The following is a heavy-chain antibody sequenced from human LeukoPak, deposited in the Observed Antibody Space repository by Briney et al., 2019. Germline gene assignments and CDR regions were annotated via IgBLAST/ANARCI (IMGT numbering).Heavy chain of an antibody. CDR2: IYHSGST. V-gene: IGHV4-38-2*02. CDR3: ARGGYYDSSGYFTDFDY. Sequence: PSETLSLTCTVSGYSISSGYYWGWIRQPPGKGLEWIGSIYHSGSTYYNPSLKSRVTISVDTSKNQFSLKLSSVTAADTAVYYCARGGYYDSSGYFTDFDYWGQGTLVAVSS. J-gene: IGHJ4*02. D-gene: IGHD3-22*01. CDR1: GYSISSGYY.